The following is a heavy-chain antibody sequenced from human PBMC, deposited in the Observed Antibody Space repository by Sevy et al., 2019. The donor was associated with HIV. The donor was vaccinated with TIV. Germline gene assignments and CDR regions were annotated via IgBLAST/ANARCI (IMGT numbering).Heavy chain of an antibody. CDR1: GDSVSSNSAA. J-gene: IGHJ5*02. D-gene: IGHD6-13*01. CDR2: TYYRSKWYN. Sequence: QSQTLSLTCAISGDSVSSNSAAWNWIRQSPSRGLEWLGRTYYRSKWYNDYAVSVKSRITINPDTSKNQFSLQLNSVTPEDTAVYYSARSWGRWAAAGLFEPWGQGTLVTVSS. CDR3: ARSWGRWAAAGLFEP. V-gene: IGHV6-1*01.